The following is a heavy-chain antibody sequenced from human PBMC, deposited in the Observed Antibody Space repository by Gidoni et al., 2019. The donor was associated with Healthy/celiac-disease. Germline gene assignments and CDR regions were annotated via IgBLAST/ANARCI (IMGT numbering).Heavy chain of an antibody. CDR1: GYTFTSYY. V-gene: IGHV1-46*01. Sequence: QVQLVQSGAEVKKPGASVKVSCKASGYTFTSYYMHWVRQAPGQGLEWMGIINPSGGSTSYAQKFQGRVTMTRDTSTSTVYMELSSLRSEDTAVYYCARDQEWVGYCSSTSCYRSYYGMDVWGQGTTVTVSS. CDR2: INPSGGST. D-gene: IGHD2-2*01. J-gene: IGHJ6*02. CDR3: ARDQEWVGYCSSTSCYRSYYGMDV.